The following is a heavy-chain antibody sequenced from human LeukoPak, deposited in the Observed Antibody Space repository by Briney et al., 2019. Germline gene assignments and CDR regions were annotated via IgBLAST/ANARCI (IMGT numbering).Heavy chain of an antibody. CDR2: INPNSGGT. J-gene: IGHJ4*02. CDR1: GYTFSDYY. D-gene: IGHD1-26*01. CDR3: ARVRGGNNYHFDY. V-gene: IGHV1-2*02. Sequence: ASVKVSCKASGYTFSDYYMHWVRQAPGQGLEWMGWINPNSGGTNYAQKFQGRVTMTRDTSITTGYMELSRLRSGDPAVYYCARVRGGNNYHFDYWGQGTLVTVSS.